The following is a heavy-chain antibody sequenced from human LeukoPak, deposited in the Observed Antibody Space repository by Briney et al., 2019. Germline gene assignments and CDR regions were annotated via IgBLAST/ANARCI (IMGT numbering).Heavy chain of an antibody. J-gene: IGHJ4*02. D-gene: IGHD5-18*01. Sequence: FLLLSCAASGFTFVDYAMHWVRQAPGHGLEWVSGISWNSGSIGYADSVKGRFTISRDNAKNSLYLQMNSLRAEDTALYYCASGYSYGALNWGQGTLVTVSS. CDR3: ASGYSYGALN. CDR1: GFTFVDYA. V-gene: IGHV3-9*01. CDR2: ISWNSGSI.